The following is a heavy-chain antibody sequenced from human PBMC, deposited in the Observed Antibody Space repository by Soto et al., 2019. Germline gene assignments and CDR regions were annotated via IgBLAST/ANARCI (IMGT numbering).Heavy chain of an antibody. D-gene: IGHD4-17*01. Sequence: QVQLQESGPGLVKPSETLSLTCTVSGGSISSYYWSWIRQPPGKGLEWIGYIYYSGSTNYNPSLKSRVTISVDTSKNQFSLKLSSVTAADTAVHYCARMDGDYKVDYWGQGTLVTVSS. J-gene: IGHJ4*02. CDR2: IYYSGST. V-gene: IGHV4-59*01. CDR3: ARMDGDYKVDY. CDR1: GGSISSYY.